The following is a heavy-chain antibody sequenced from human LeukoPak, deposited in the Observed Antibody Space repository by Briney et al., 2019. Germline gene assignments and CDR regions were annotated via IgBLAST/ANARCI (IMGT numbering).Heavy chain of an antibody. D-gene: IGHD6-13*01. CDR3: ARGESIAAAGIDY. Sequence: GGPLRLSCAASGFTFSSYSMNWVRQAPGKGLEWVSYISSSSSTIYYADSVKGRFTISRDNAKNSLYLQMNSLRAEDTAVYYCARGESIAAAGIDYWGQGTLVTVSS. CDR2: ISSSSSTI. V-gene: IGHV3-48*04. J-gene: IGHJ4*02. CDR1: GFTFSSYS.